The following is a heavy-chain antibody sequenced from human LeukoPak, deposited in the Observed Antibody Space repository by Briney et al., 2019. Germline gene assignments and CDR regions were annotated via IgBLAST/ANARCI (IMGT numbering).Heavy chain of an antibody. D-gene: IGHD5-12*01. CDR2: IYHSGST. CDR3: ARGSSGYGNDY. J-gene: IGHJ4*02. V-gene: IGHV4-30-2*01. Sequence: SETLSLTCAVSGGSISSGGYSWSWIRQPPGKGLEWIGYIYHSGSTYYNPSLKSRVTISVDRSKNQFSLKLSSVTAADTAVYYCARGSSGYGNDYRGQGTLVTVSS. CDR1: GGSISSGGYS.